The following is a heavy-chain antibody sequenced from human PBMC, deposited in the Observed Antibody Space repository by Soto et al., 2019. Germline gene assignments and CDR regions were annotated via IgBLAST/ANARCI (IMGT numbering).Heavy chain of an antibody. D-gene: IGHD3-10*01. CDR2: INPNSGGT. J-gene: IGHJ4*02. Sequence: ASVKVSSKASGSTFTGYYMHWVRQAPGQGLEWMGWINPNSGGTNYAQKFQGRVTMTRDTSISTAYMELSRLRSDDTAVYYCARDLGVLLWFGELERQLDYWGQGTLVTVSS. V-gene: IGHV1-2*02. CDR3: ARDLGVLLWFGELERQLDY. CDR1: GSTFTGYY.